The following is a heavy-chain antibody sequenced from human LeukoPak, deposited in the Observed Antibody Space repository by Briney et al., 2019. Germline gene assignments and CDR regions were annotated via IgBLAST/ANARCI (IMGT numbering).Heavy chain of an antibody. CDR2: ITATGRDT. Sequence: GGSLRLSCAASGFSFSTYAMNWVRQAPGKRLEWVSSITATGRDTYYALSVKGWITISRDNSKNTLYLQMNSLRAEDTAVYYCARGLYYDSSGYWTRQYYFDYWGQGTLVTVSS. CDR3: ARGLYYDSSGYWTRQYYFDY. CDR1: GFSFSTYA. D-gene: IGHD3-22*01. V-gene: IGHV3-23*01. J-gene: IGHJ4*02.